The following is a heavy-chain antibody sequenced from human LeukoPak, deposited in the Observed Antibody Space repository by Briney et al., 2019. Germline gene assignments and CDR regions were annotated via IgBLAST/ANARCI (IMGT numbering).Heavy chain of an antibody. CDR2: LNHSGST. CDR1: GGSFSGYY. CDR3: ARKESGYEFY. J-gene: IGHJ4*02. Sequence: NPSDTLSLTCAVYGGSFSGYYWRWIRQSPGKGLEWVGELNHSGSTNQNPSLKSRVTISVDASKNQFSLKRTSVSAADTAVYYCARKESGYEFYWGQGTLVTVSS. V-gene: IGHV4-34*01. D-gene: IGHD5-12*01.